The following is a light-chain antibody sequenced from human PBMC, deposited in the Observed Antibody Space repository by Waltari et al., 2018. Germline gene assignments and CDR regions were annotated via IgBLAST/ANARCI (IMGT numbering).Light chain of an antibody. J-gene: IGLJ1*01. Sequence: QSALTQPAAVSGSPGQSITIPCAGSNSDVGNYNLVSWYQQHPGEAPKLLIFETTKRPSGVSDRFSGSRSGNTASLTISGLQAEDEAEYSCCAYAGSSIYVFGSGTRVTVL. V-gene: IGLV2-23*01. CDR1: NSDVGNYNL. CDR2: ETT. CDR3: CAYAGSSIYV.